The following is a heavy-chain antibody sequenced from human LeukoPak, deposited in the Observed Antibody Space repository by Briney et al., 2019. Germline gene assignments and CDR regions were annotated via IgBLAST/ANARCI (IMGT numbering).Heavy chain of an antibody. D-gene: IGHD4-23*01. J-gene: IGHJ6*02. CDR2: IKQDGSEQ. V-gene: IGHV3-7*01. CDR1: GFTFNTYC. CDR3: ARYHGGGWDV. Sequence: PGGSLRLSCAASGFTFNTYCMSWVRQAPGKGPEWVANIKQDGSEQYYVDSVKGRFTISRDNAKTSLFLQMNSLRADDTAVYYCARYHGGGWDVWGQGTTVTVS.